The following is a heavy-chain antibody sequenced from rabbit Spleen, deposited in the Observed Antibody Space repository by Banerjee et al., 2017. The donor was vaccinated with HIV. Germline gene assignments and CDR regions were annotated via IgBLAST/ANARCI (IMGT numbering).Heavy chain of an antibody. V-gene: IGHV1S45*01. D-gene: IGHD2-1*01. Sequence: QEQLEESGGGLVKPGGTLTLTCTASGFSFSSSHYMSWVRQAPGKGLEWIACIYPGSTSVTYYANWAKGRFTISKTSSTTVTLQMTSLTVADTATYFCARDSVGGDISADWDLWGPGTLVTVS. CDR1: GFSFSSSHY. CDR2: IYPGSTSVT. J-gene: IGHJ4*01. CDR3: ARDSVGGDISADWDL.